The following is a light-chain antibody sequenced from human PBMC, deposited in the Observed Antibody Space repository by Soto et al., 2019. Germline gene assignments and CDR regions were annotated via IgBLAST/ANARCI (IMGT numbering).Light chain of an antibody. V-gene: IGLV3-21*02. Sequence: SYELTQPPSLSVVPGQTARLTCGGNDIGGRSVHWYQQRPGRAPLLVVFDDSDRPSGIPERFSGSHSGNTATLTISRVEAGDEADYYCTAWDDNLSLVVFGGGTKVTVL. J-gene: IGLJ2*01. CDR2: DDS. CDR3: TAWDDNLSLVV. CDR1: DIGGRS.